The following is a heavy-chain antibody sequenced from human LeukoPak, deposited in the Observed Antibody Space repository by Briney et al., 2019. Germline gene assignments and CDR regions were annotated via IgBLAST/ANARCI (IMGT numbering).Heavy chain of an antibody. Sequence: SETLSLTCAVTGDSITNPKWWSWVRQPPGKGLEWLGEIYYSGTANYNPSLGSRLTISVDKSKNQLSLRLSSVTAADTAVYYSVRHDFFAFDIWCQGTMVTVSS. V-gene: IGHV4-4*02. J-gene: IGHJ3*02. CDR2: IYYSGTA. CDR1: GDSITNPKW. D-gene: IGHD2-21*02. CDR3: VRHDFFAFDI.